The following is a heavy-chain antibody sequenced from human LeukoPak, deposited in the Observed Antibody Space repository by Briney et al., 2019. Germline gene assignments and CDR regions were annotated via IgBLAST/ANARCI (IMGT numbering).Heavy chain of an antibody. Sequence: GGSLRLSCAASGFTFDDYAIHWVRQAPGKGLEWVSLISWDGGSTYYADSVKGRFTISRDNSKNSLYLQMNSLRAEDTAVYYCAKDPEYWGQGTLVTVSS. V-gene: IGHV3-43D*03. CDR3: AKDPEY. CDR2: ISWDGGST. CDR1: GFTFDDYA. J-gene: IGHJ4*02.